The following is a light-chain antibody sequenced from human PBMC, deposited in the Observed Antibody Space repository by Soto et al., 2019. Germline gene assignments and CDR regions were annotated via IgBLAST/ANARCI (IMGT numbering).Light chain of an antibody. V-gene: IGKV3-11*01. CDR2: ASS. Sequence: EIVMTQSPATLSVSPGERATLSCRASQSIGSNLAWYQQKPGQAPRLVIYASSIRATGVPARFSGSGSGTDFTLTISRLEPEDFAIYFCQVRSDWPPFKYTFGQGTKLEVK. CDR1: QSIGSN. CDR3: QVRSDWPPFKYT. J-gene: IGKJ2*01.